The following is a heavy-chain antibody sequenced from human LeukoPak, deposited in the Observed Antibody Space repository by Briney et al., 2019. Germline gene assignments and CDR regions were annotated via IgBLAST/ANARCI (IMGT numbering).Heavy chain of an antibody. Sequence: LPGGSLRLSCAASGFTVSSNYMSWVRQAPGKGLEWVSVIYNTGSTFYADSVKGRFTISRDSSKNTVYLQMNSLRAEDTAVYHCARLGPYAHNTFDIWGLGTMVTVSS. J-gene: IGHJ3*02. V-gene: IGHV3-66*01. CDR2: IYNTGST. CDR3: ARLGPYAHNTFDI. D-gene: IGHD2-2*01. CDR1: GFTVSSNY.